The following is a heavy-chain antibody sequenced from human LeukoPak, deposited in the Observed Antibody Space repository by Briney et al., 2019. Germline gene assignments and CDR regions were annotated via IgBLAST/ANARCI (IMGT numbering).Heavy chain of an antibody. CDR3: ASTSGWYEPIDY. CDR1: GFTFSSYS. J-gene: IGHJ4*02. Sequence: GGSLRLSCAASGFTFSSYSMNWVRQAPGKGLEWISYISGSTTKFYVDSVKGRFTISRDNAKNSLYLQMNSLRDEDTAVYYCASTSGWYEPIDYWGQGTLVTVSS. V-gene: IGHV3-48*02. D-gene: IGHD6-19*01. CDR2: ISGSTTK.